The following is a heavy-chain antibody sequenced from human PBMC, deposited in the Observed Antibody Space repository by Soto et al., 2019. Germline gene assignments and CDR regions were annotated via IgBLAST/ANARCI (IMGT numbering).Heavy chain of an antibody. CDR2: IYATGTT. V-gene: IGHV4-4*07. CDR3: AREGIVGAPYYYGMDV. J-gene: IGHJ6*02. D-gene: IGHD1-26*01. CDR1: GGSFSGYY. Sequence: SETLSLTCAVYGGSFSGYYWSWIRKSAGKGLEWIGRIYATGTTDYNPSLKSRVMMSVDTSKKQFSLKLRSVTAADTAVYYCAREGIVGAPYYYGMDVWGQGTTVTVSS.